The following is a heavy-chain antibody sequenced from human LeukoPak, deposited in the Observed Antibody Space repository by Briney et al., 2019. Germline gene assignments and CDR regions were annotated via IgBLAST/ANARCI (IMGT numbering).Heavy chain of an antibody. J-gene: IGHJ3*02. D-gene: IGHD3-10*01. CDR2: INPNSGGT. Sequence: GASVKVSCKASGYTFTGYYMHWVRQAPGQGLEWMGWINPNSGGTNYAQKFQGRGTMTRDTSISTAYMELSRLRSDDTAGYCCARGGITMVRGVTTYDAFDIWGQGTMVTVSS. CDR3: ARGGITMVRGVTTYDAFDI. V-gene: IGHV1-2*02. CDR1: GYTFTGYY.